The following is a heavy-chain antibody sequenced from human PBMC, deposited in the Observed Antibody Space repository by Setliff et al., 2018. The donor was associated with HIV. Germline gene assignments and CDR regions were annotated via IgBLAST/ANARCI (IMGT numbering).Heavy chain of an antibody. V-gene: IGHV1-69*13. J-gene: IGHJ4*02. CDR2: IIPIFGTA. CDR3: ARYALCSDDCSDEGADI. CDR1: GGTFSSYA. D-gene: IGHD2-21*01. Sequence: GASVKVSCKASGGTFSSYAISWVRQAPGQGLEWMGGIIPIFGTANYAQKFQGRVTITADESTSTAYMELSSLRSDDTAVYYCARYALCSDDCSDEGADIWGQGTLVTVSS.